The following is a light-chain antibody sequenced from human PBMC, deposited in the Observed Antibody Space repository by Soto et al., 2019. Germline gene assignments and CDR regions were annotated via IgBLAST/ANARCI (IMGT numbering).Light chain of an antibody. V-gene: IGKV1-39*01. Sequence: DIQMTQSPSSLSASVGDRVTITCRASQGISNYLAWYQQKPGKVPKLLIYAASSLQSGVPSRFSGSGSGTHFTLTISSLQPEDFATYYCPQSYGTPRFGPVTKVDIK. CDR1: QGISNY. CDR2: AAS. CDR3: PQSYGTPR. J-gene: IGKJ1*01.